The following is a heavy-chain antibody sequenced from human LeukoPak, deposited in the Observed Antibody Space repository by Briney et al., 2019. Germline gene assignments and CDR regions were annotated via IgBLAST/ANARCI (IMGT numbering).Heavy chain of an antibody. V-gene: IGHV3-7*01. CDR3: ARDPVVVPAASHAFDI. CDR1: GFTFSSYW. J-gene: IGHJ3*02. CDR2: IKQDGSEK. Sequence: GGSLRLSCAASGFTFSSYWMSWVRQAPGKGLEWGANIKQDGSEKYYVDSVKGRFTISRDNAKNSLYLQMNSLRAEDTAVYYCARDPVVVPAASHAFDIWGQGTMVTVSS. D-gene: IGHD2-2*01.